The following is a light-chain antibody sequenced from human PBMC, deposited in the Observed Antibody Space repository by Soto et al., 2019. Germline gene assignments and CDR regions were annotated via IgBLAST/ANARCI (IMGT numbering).Light chain of an antibody. J-gene: IGKJ2*01. V-gene: IGKV3-20*01. Sequence: EIVLTQSPGTLSLSPGERATLSCRASQSVSSSYLAWYQQKPGQAPRLLIYGASSRATGIPERFSGSGSGKDFTLTISRLEPEDFALYYCQQYGSSPYTFDQGTKLEIK. CDR3: QQYGSSPYT. CDR2: GAS. CDR1: QSVSSSY.